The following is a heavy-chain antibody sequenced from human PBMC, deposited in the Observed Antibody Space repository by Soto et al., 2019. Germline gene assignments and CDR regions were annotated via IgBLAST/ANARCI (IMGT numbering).Heavy chain of an antibody. CDR3: ARDPLPAPTRLYGMDV. V-gene: IGHV1-24*01. D-gene: IGHD2-2*01. J-gene: IGHJ6*02. Sequence: ASVKVSCKVSGYTLTELSMHWVRQAPGKGLEWMGGFDPEDGETIYAQKFQGRVTMTEDTSTDTAYMELSSLRSEDTAVYYCARDPLPAPTRLYGMDVWGQGTTVTVSS. CDR1: GYTLTELS. CDR2: FDPEDGET.